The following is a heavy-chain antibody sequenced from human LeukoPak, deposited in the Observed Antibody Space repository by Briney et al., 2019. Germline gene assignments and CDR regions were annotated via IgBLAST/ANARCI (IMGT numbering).Heavy chain of an antibody. CDR3: ARSSTTDANHYYYYYMDV. J-gene: IGHJ6*03. CDR1: GGSISSYY. V-gene: IGHV4-4*07. D-gene: IGHD2-2*01. Sequence: SETLSLTCTVSGGSISSYYWNWIRQPAGKGLEWIGRIYTDGSPSYNPSLKSRVTISVDTSKNQFSLKLSSVTAADTAVYYCARSSTTDANHYYYYYMDVWGKGTTVTVSS. CDR2: IYTDGSP.